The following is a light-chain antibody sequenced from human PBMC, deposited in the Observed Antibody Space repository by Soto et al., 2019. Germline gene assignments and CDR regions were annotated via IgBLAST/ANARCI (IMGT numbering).Light chain of an antibody. CDR1: SSDVGGYNY. CDR3: SSYTSFSTYV. V-gene: IGLV2-14*01. CDR2: EVS. J-gene: IGLJ1*01. Sequence: QSALTQPASVSGSPGQSITISCTGTSSDVGGYNYVSWYQQHPGKAPKLMIFEVSNRPSGVSNRFSGSKSDNTASLTISGLQAEDEADYYCSSYTSFSTYVFGTRTKLTVL.